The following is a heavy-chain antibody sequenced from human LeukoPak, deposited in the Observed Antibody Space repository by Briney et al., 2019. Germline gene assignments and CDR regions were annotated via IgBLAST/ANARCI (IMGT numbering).Heavy chain of an antibody. CDR3: ARDTVTTVSYWFDP. D-gene: IGHD4-17*01. CDR2: ISSSSSYI. V-gene: IGHV3-21*01. Sequence: KPGGSLRLSCAASGFTFSSYSMNWVRQVPGKGLEWVSSISSSSSYIYYADSVKGRFTISRDNAKNSLYLQMNSLRAEDTAVYYCARDTVTTVSYWFDPWGQGTLVTVSS. CDR1: GFTFSSYS. J-gene: IGHJ5*02.